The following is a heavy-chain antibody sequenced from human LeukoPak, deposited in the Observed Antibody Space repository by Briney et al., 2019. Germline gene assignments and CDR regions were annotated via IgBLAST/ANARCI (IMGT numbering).Heavy chain of an antibody. V-gene: IGHV1-8*01. CDR3: ARAQGIPGYCSSTSCYYWFDP. D-gene: IGHD2-2*01. Sequence: ASVKVSCKASGYAFTSYDMNWVRQATGQGLEWMGWMNPNRGNTGYAQKFQGRVTMTRNTSISTAYMELSSLRSEDTAVYYCARAQGIPGYCSSTSCYYWFDPWGQGTLVTVSS. CDR1: GYAFTSYD. CDR2: MNPNRGNT. J-gene: IGHJ5*02.